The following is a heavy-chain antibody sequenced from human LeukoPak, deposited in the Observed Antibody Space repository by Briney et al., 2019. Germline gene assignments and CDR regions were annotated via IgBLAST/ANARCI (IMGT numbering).Heavy chain of an antibody. CDR2: ISAYKGDT. Sequence: ASVKVSCKASGYTFTSYGISWVRQALGQGLEWMGWISAYKGDTNYAQNLQGRVTMTTDTSTSTAYMELRSLRFDDTAVYYCTRDLNWSGYYKDAFHIWGQGTMVTVSS. CDR3: TRDLNWSGYYKDAFHI. CDR1: GYTFTSYG. J-gene: IGHJ3*02. D-gene: IGHD3-3*01. V-gene: IGHV1-18*01.